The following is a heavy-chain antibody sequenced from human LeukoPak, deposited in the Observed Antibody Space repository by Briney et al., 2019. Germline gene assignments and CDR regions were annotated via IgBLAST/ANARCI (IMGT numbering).Heavy chain of an antibody. CDR1: GFTFSSYW. J-gene: IGHJ4*02. Sequence: GSLRLSCAASGFTFSSYWMSWIRQPAGKGLEWIGRIYTSGSTNYNPSLKSRVTISVDTSKNQFSLKLSSVTAADTAVYYCARDRGYGLGYWGQGTLVTVSS. D-gene: IGHD4-17*01. V-gene: IGHV4-4*07. CDR3: ARDRGYGLGY. CDR2: IYTSGST.